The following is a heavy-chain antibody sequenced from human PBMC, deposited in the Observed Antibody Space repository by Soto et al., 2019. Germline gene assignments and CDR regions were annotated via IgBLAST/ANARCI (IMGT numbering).Heavy chain of an antibody. D-gene: IGHD6-19*01. Sequence: SETLSLTCVAYGGSLTGYYWSWIRQPPGRGLEWIVEINPTGSPKYNPSLMSRVTISVDTSKNQFSMKLSSVTAADTAVFYCARSREQWLVDAFDIWGQGTMVTVSS. CDR1: GGSLTGYY. CDR3: ARSREQWLVDAFDI. V-gene: IGHV4-34*01. CDR2: INPTGSP. J-gene: IGHJ3*02.